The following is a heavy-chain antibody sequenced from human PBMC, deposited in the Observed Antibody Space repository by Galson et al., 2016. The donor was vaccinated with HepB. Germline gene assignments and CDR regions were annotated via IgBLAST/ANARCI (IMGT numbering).Heavy chain of an antibody. D-gene: IGHD1-26*01. CDR2: VYASGGT. CDR3: ARVRGPDITHQVGPFYFDL. V-gene: IGHV4-38-2*01. J-gene: IGHJ4*02. Sequence: SETLSLTCVVSGQSISVDYYWGWARQTPRKGLEWIAVVYASGGTHYNPSLRSRAKISRDTSKNQFSLNLSFVSAADTAVYYCARVRGPDITHQVGPFYFDLWGQGALVTVSS. CDR1: GQSISVDYY.